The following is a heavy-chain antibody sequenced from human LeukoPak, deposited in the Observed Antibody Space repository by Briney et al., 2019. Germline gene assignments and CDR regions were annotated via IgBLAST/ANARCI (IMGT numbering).Heavy chain of an antibody. CDR1: GGSISSYY. CDR3: AREDYADNWFDP. V-gene: IGHV4-4*07. CDR2: IYSTGST. Sequence: ASETLSLTCTVSGGSISSYYWSWIRQPAGEGLEWIGHIYSTGSTNYNPSLKSRVTLSVDRSKNQFSLKLSSVTAADTAVYYCAREDYADNWFDPWGQGTLVTVSS. J-gene: IGHJ5*02. D-gene: IGHD4-17*01.